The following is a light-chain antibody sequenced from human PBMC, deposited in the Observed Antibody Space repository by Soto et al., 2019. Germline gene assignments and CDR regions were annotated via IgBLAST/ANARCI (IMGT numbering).Light chain of an antibody. V-gene: IGKV1-5*03. CDR2: KAS. CDR3: QQYNSYPWT. CDR1: QSISSW. J-gene: IGKJ1*01. Sequence: DIQMTQSPSTLSASVGDRVTITCRASQSISSWLAWYQQKPGKAPKLLIYKASTLKSGVPSRFGGSGSGTEFTLTISSLQPDDFATYYCQQYNSYPWTFGQGTKVDIK.